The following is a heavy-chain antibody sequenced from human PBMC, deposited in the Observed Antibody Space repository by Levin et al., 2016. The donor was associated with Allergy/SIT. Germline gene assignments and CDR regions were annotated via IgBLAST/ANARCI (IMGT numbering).Heavy chain of an antibody. CDR3: ARCPRRDYPYYYYGMDV. CDR2: INWNGGST. V-gene: IGHV3-20*04. Sequence: GESLKISCAASGFTFDDYGMSWVRQAPGKGLEWVSGINWNGGSTGYADSVKGRFTISRDSAKNSLYLQMNSLRAEDTALYYCARCPRRDYPYYYYGMDVWGQGTTVTVSS. J-gene: IGHJ6*02. CDR1: GFTFDDYG. D-gene: IGHD4-11*01.